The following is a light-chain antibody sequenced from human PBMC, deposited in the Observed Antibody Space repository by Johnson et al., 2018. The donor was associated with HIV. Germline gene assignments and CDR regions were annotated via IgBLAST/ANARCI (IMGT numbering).Light chain of an antibody. V-gene: IGLV1-51*02. J-gene: IGLJ1*01. Sequence: QSVLTQPPSVSAAPGQKVTISCSGSSSNIGNNYISWYQQHPGTSPKLLIYENNKRPSGSPDRFSGSKSGTSATLGITGLQTGDEADYYCGTWDSSLSAYVFRTGTKVTVL. CDR3: GTWDSSLSAYV. CDR2: ENN. CDR1: SSNIGNNY.